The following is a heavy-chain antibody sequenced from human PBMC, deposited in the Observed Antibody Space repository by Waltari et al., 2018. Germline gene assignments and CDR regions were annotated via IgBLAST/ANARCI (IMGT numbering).Heavy chain of an antibody. CDR3: ARKGGRGYPYGPFYYDH. J-gene: IGHJ4*02. CDR2: INIDGGYI. D-gene: IGHD5-12*01. Sequence: EVQLVESGGGLVQPGGSLRLSCAASGFTFGDYWMHWFRQPPGKGLEWVSRINIDGGYISYTDSVKGRFTISRDNAKNTLFLQLNSLRAEDTAVYYCARKGGRGYPYGPFYYDHWGQGTLVTVSP. CDR1: GFTFGDYW. V-gene: IGHV3-74*01.